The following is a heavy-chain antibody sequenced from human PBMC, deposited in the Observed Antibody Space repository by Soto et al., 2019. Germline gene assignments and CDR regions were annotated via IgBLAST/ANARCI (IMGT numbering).Heavy chain of an antibody. J-gene: IGHJ6*02. D-gene: IGHD3-10*01. CDR1: GGTFSSYA. V-gene: IGHV1-69*01. Sequence: QVQLVQSGAEVKKPGSSVKVSCKASGGTFSSYAISWVRQAPGQGLEWMGGIIPIFGTANYAQKFQGRVTITADETTSTACMERSRLRSEDTAVYYCARDRGVFAYGSGSEYGMDVWGQGTTVTVSS. CDR3: ARDRGVFAYGSGSEYGMDV. CDR2: IIPIFGTA.